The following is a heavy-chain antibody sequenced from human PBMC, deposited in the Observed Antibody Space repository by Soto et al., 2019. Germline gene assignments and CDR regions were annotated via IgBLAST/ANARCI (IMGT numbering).Heavy chain of an antibody. Sequence: SETLSLTCTVSGGSIISYYWSWIRQPPGKGLEWIGYIYYSGSTNYNPSLKSRVTISVDTSKNQFSLKLSSVTAADTAVYYCARDFVTIFGVASGGMDVWGQGTTVTVSS. CDR3: ARDFVTIFGVASGGMDV. D-gene: IGHD3-3*01. CDR1: GGSIISYY. V-gene: IGHV4-59*01. CDR2: IYYSGST. J-gene: IGHJ6*02.